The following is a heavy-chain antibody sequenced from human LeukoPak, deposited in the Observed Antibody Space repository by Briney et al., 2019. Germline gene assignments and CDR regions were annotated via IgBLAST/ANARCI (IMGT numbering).Heavy chain of an antibody. D-gene: IGHD6-19*01. J-gene: IGHJ4*02. CDR1: GFTFSSYA. CDR2: ISGSGGST. CDR3: AKDYSSGWYGSAGY. V-gene: IGHV3-23*01. Sequence: GGSLRLSCAASGFTFSSYAMSWVRQAPGKGLEWVSAISGSGGSTYYADSVKGRFSISRDNSKNTLYLQMNRLRAEDTAVYYCAKDYSSGWYGSAGYWDQGTLVTVSS.